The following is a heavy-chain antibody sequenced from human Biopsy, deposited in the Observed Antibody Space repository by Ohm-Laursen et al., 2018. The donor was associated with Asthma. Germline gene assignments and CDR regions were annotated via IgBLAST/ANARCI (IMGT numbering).Heavy chain of an antibody. CDR3: ARKAGSCISRTCYSLDF. D-gene: IGHD2-2*01. V-gene: IGHV1-69*13. Sequence: GASVKVSCKFLGGTFNTYVIGWVRQAPGQGLEWMGGINSVFGTTTYPQKFQDRVTITADDSTSTVYMELGSLRSEDTAVYYCARKAGSCISRTCYSLDFWGQGTLVTVSS. CDR1: GGTFNTYV. J-gene: IGHJ4*02. CDR2: INSVFGTT.